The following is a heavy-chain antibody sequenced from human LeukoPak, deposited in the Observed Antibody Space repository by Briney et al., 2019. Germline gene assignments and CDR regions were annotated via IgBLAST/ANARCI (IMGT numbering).Heavy chain of an antibody. Sequence: PSETLSLTCTVSGGSISSYYWSWIRQPPGKGLEWIGYIYYSGSTNYNPSLKSRVTISVDTSKNQFSLKLSSVTAADTAVYYCARDGYYDSSAEYYYYYMDVWGKGTTVTVSS. CDR3: ARDGYYDSSAEYYYYYMDV. CDR2: IYYSGST. D-gene: IGHD3-22*01. CDR1: GGSISSYY. J-gene: IGHJ6*03. V-gene: IGHV4-59*01.